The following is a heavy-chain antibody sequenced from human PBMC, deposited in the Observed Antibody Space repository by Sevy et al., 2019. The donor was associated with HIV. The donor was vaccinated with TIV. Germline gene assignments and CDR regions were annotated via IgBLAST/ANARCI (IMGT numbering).Heavy chain of an antibody. CDR1: GFTFSSYE. J-gene: IGHJ1*01. CDR2: ISNSGSNI. V-gene: IGHV3-48*03. Sequence: GGSLRLSCVASGFTFSSYEMNWVRQAPGKGLEWVSHISNSGSNIYYEDSVKGRFTISSDNAKNSLYLQMNSLRAEDTAVYYCAREDGSRQYFQYWGQGTLVTVSS. D-gene: IGHD6-13*01. CDR3: AREDGSRQYFQY.